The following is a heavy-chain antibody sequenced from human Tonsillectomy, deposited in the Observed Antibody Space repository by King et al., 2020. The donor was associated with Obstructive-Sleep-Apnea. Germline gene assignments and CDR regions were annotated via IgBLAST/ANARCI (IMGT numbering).Heavy chain of an antibody. CDR2: IISSTSDI. D-gene: IGHD4-23*01. Sequence: VQLVESGGGLVKPGGSLRLSCAASGFTLCSYSMNGVRQAPGKGLEWVSSIISSTSDIYYADSVKGRFTISRANAKNSLYLQMNSLRAEDTAVYYCARGFDYGGNRFDYWGQGTLVTVSS. J-gene: IGHJ4*02. V-gene: IGHV3-21*01. CDR3: ARGFDYGGNRFDY. CDR1: GFTLCSYS.